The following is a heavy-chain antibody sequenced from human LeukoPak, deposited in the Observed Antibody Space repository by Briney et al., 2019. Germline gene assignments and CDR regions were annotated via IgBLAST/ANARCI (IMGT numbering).Heavy chain of an antibody. CDR2: IYYTGST. Sequence: KPSETLSLTCTVSGASISSYYWSWIRQPPGRGLEWIGSIYYTGSTYYNPSLRSRVTISMDTSKNQFSLRLNSVTAADTAIYYCARRIVVVPAAIRNGDAFDIWGQGTMVSVSS. V-gene: IGHV4-59*08. J-gene: IGHJ3*02. CDR3: ARRIVVVPAAIRNGDAFDI. CDR1: GASISSYY. D-gene: IGHD2-2*01.